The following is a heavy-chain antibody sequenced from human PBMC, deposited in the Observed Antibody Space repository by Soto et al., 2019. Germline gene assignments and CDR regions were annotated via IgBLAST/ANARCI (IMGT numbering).Heavy chain of an antibody. CDR3: SSQTYSYAWHH. V-gene: IGHV4-4*02. Sequence: PSETLSLTCAVSSGSISSNWWSWVRQPPGKGLEWIGEIYHSGMTNYNPSLNSRVTISVDKSKNHFSLDLSSVTAADTAVYYCSSQTYSYAWHHWGQRTPVTVSS. D-gene: IGHD5-18*01. CDR2: IYHSGMT. J-gene: IGHJ5*02. CDR1: SGSISSNW.